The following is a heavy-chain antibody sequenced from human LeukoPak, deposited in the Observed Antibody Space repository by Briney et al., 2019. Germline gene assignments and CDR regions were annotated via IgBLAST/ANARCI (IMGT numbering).Heavy chain of an antibody. CDR2: TRTDGSA. CDR1: GFTVSNNE. CDR3: RGWLSSYNMDV. V-gene: IGHV3-53*01. Sequence: GGSLRLSCAASGFTVSNNEMSWVRQAPGKGLEWVSVTRTDGSADYADSVKGRFTVSRDNSKNTLYLQMSSLRVEDTVVYYCRGWLSSYNMDVWGRGTTVTVSS. D-gene: IGHD3-16*02. J-gene: IGHJ6*03.